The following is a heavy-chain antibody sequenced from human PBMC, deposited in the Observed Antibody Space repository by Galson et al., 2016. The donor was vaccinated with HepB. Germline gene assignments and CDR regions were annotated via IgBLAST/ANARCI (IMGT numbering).Heavy chain of an antibody. D-gene: IGHD6-19*01. CDR2: IDGPTPNT. V-gene: IGHV3-23*01. J-gene: IGHJ4*02. CDR1: GFTFRNYA. CDR3: TTWLSHHFDY. Sequence: SLRLSCAASGFTFRNYALSWVRRAPGKGLEWVSHIDGPTPNTHYADSMRGRLPIYRDNPRDTLYLQMDSLTAEDSAIYYCTTWLSHHFDYWGQGTRVTVSS.